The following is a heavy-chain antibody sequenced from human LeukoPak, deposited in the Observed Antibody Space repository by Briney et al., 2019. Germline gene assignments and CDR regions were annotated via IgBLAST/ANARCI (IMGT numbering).Heavy chain of an antibody. D-gene: IGHD5-12*01. CDR1: GFTFSSYW. V-gene: IGHV3-7*01. CDR3: ARVPDYFSGYEDY. J-gene: IGHJ4*02. CDR2: IKQDGSEK. Sequence: GGSLRLSCAASGFTFSSYWMSWVRQAPGKGLEWVANIKQDGSEKYYVDSVKGRFTISRDNAKNSLYLQMNSLRAEDTAVYYCARVPDYFSGYEDYWGQGTLVTVSS.